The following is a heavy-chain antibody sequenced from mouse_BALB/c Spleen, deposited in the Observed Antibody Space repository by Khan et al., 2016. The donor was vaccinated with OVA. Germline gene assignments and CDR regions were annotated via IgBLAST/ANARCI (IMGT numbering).Heavy chain of an antibody. CDR1: GFPLKNYG. V-gene: IGHV2-6-1*01. CDR2: IWSDGKK. J-gene: IGHJ4*01. CDR3: ARHPYYHYNIMDY. D-gene: IGHD2-10*01. Sequence: QVQLKEPGPGLAAPSQRSCFPCPLLGFPLKNYGVNWVRQPPEKGLEWLVVIWSDGKKNYISAITSRLPITQDNSQSQVFLKINSLQTDDTAMYFCARHPYYHYNIMDYWGQGTSVTVSS.